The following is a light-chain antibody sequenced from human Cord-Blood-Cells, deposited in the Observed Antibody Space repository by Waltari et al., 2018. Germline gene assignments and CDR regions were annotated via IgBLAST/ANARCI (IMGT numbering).Light chain of an antibody. V-gene: IGLV2-14*01. CDR3: SSYTSSSTWV. CDR1: SRDVGGYNY. CDR2: DVS. J-gene: IGLJ3*02. Sequence: SALPQPASVARSPVESSTISGPGTSRDVGGYNYVSWYQQHPGKAPKLMIYDVSKRPSGVSNRFSGSKSGNTASLTISGLEAEDEADYYSSSYTSSSTWVFGGGTKLTVL.